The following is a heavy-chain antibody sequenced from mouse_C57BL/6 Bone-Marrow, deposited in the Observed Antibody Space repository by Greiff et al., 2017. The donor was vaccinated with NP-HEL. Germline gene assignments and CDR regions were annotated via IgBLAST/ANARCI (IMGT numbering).Heavy chain of an antibody. V-gene: IGHV1-15*01. CDR2: IDPETGGT. CDR1: GYTFTDYE. J-gene: IGHJ2*01. Sequence: VQLVESGAELVRPGASVTLSCKASGYTFTDYEMHWVKQTPVHGLEWIGAIDPETGGTAYNQKFKGKAILTADKSSSTAYMELRSLTSEDSAVYYCTRLPTTVIDYWGQGTTLTVSS. D-gene: IGHD2-10*01. CDR3: TRLPTTVIDY.